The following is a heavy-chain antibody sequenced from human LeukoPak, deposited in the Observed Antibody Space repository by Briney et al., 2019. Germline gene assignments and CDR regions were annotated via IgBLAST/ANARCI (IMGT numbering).Heavy chain of an antibody. CDR1: GGSNSSGDYY. J-gene: IGHJ4*02. V-gene: IGHV4-30-4*08. CDR2: IYYSGST. D-gene: IGHD1-26*01. Sequence: SETLSLTCTVSGGSNSSGDYYWSWIRQPPGKGLEWIGYIYYSGSTYYNPSLKSRVTISVDTSKNQFSLKLSSVTAADTAVYYCASLRTIATFDYWGQGTLVTASS. CDR3: ASLRTIATFDY.